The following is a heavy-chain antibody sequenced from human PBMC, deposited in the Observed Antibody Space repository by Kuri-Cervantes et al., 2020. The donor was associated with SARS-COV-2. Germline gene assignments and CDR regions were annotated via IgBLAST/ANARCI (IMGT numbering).Heavy chain of an antibody. D-gene: IGHD3-3*01. CDR2: IRYDGSNK. CDR1: GFTFSSYG. V-gene: IGHV3-30*02. CDR3: AKPGVVRSAFDY. J-gene: IGHJ4*02. Sequence: GESLKISCAASGFTFSSYGMHWVRQAPGKGLEWVAFIRYDGSNKYYADSVKGRFTISRDNSKNTLYLQMNSLRAEDTAVYYCAKPGVVRSAFDYWGQGTRVTVSS.